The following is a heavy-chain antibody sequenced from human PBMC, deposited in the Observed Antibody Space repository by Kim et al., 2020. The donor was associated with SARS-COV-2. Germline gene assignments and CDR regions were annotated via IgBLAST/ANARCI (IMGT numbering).Heavy chain of an antibody. Sequence: GGALRLSCAASGFTFSNAWMSWVRQAPGKGLEWVGRIKSESDRGTADYAAPVKDRFTITRDDSKNTLYLQMNSLKTEDTAVYYCTTDIRWEIPRVYWGQGTLVTVSS. CDR1: GFTFSNAW. CDR2: IKSESDRGTA. J-gene: IGHJ4*02. D-gene: IGHD1-26*01. V-gene: IGHV3-15*01. CDR3: TTDIRWEIPRVY.